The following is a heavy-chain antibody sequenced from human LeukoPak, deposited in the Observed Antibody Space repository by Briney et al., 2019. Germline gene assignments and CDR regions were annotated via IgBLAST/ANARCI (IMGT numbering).Heavy chain of an antibody. CDR3: ARDLHGYYYDSSGHIPG. Sequence: ASVKVSCKASGGTFSSSAISWVRQAPGQGLEWMGWINPNSGGTNYAQKFQGRVTMTRDTSISTAYMELSRLRSDDTAVYYCARDLHGYYYDSSGHIPGWGQGTLVTVSS. D-gene: IGHD3-22*01. CDR2: INPNSGGT. CDR1: GGTFSSSA. J-gene: IGHJ4*02. V-gene: IGHV1-2*02.